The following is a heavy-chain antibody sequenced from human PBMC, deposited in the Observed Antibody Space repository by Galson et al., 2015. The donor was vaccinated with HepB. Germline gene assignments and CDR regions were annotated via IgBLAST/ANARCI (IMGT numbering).Heavy chain of an antibody. Sequence: SLRLSCAASGFTFSSYWMHWVRQAPGKGLVWVSRINSDGSSTSYADSVKGRFTISRDNAKNTLYLQMNSLRAEDTAVYYCAREKGGLLWFGEFNYYYGMDVWGQGTTVTVSS. CDR1: GFTFSSYW. J-gene: IGHJ6*02. CDR3: AREKGGLLWFGEFNYYYGMDV. V-gene: IGHV3-74*01. CDR2: INSDGSST. D-gene: IGHD3-10*01.